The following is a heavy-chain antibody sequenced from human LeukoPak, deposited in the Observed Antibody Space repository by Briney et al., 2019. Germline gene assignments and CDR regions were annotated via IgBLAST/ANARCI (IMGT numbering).Heavy chain of an antibody. CDR3: TTDLYYDSLAFDI. D-gene: IGHD3-22*01. CDR2: ISSSSSYI. J-gene: IGHJ3*02. CDR1: GFTFSTYT. Sequence: GGSLRLSCAASGFTFSTYTMNWVRQAPGKGLEWVSSISSSSSYIAYSDSVKGRFTISRDNAKNSLYLQMNSLRTEDTAVYYCTTDLYYDSLAFDIWGQGTMVTVSS. V-gene: IGHV3-21*03.